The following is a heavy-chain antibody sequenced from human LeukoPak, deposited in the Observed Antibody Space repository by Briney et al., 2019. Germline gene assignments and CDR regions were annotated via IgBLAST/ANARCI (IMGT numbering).Heavy chain of an antibody. CDR3: ARNDRYSSSPRYYFDY. Sequence: PGGSLRLSCAASGFSFSSYGMHWVRQAPGRGLEWVSTISGGGGSTYFTDSVKGRFTISRDNSKNTLHLQMNSLRAEDTALYYCARNDRYSSSPRYYFDYWGQGTLVTVSS. CDR1: GFSFSSYG. J-gene: IGHJ4*02. D-gene: IGHD6-13*01. V-gene: IGHV3-23*01. CDR2: ISGGGGST.